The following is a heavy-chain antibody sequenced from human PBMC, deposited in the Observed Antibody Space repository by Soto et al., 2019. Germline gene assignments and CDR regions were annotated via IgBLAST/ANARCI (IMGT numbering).Heavy chain of an antibody. V-gene: IGHV3-23*01. CDR1: GFTFSSYA. D-gene: IGHD2-2*01. CDR3: AKAYTPYCSSTSCYVFDY. Sequence: GGSLRLSCAASGFTFSSYAMSLVRQAPGKGLEWVSAISGSGGSTYYADSVKGRFTISRDNSKNTLYLQMNSLRAEDTAVYYCAKAYTPYCSSTSCYVFDYWGQGTLVTVSS. J-gene: IGHJ4*02. CDR2: ISGSGGST.